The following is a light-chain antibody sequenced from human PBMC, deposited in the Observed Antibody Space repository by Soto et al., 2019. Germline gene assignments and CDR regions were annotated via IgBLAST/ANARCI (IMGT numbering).Light chain of an antibody. CDR2: AAS. CDR1: QSISSY. CDR3: QQSYSTPLT. J-gene: IGKJ4*01. V-gene: IGKV1-39*01. Sequence: DIQMTQSPSSLSASVGDRVTITCRPSQSISSYLTWYQQQPGKAPKLLIYAASSLQSGVPSRFSGSRSGTDFTLTISSLQPEDFATYYCQQSYSTPLTFGGGTKVDI.